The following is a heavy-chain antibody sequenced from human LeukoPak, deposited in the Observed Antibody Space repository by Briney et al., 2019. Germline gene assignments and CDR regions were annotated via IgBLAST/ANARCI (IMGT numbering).Heavy chain of an antibody. D-gene: IGHD2-21*02. V-gene: IGHV3-33*01. CDR3: ATSAHIEVGTAPPPDY. CDR2: IWYDGSNK. J-gene: IGHJ4*02. CDR1: GFTFNRFG. Sequence: PGGSLRLSCATSGFTFNRFGMHWVCQAPGKGLEWVAVIWYDGSNKDYADSVKGRFTISRDNSKNTLYLQMSGLRAEDTAVYYCATSAHIEVGTAPPPDYWGQGILVTVTS.